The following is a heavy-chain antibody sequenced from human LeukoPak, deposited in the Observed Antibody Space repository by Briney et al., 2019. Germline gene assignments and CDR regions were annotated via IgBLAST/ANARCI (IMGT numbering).Heavy chain of an antibody. CDR1: GFSFISYG. Sequence: PGGSLRLSCAASGFSFISYGMHRVRQAPGKGLEWVAVIWYDGSNKYYADSVKGRFTISRDNSKNTLYLRMNSLRAEDTAVYYCAKGEAMDYWGQGTLVTVSS. CDR3: AKGEAMDY. V-gene: IGHV3-33*08. D-gene: IGHD3-16*01. J-gene: IGHJ4*02. CDR2: IWYDGSNK.